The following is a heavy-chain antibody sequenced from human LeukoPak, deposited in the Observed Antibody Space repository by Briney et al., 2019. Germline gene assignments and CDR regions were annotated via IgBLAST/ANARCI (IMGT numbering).Heavy chain of an antibody. Sequence: ASVKVSCKASGYTFTSYGISWVRQAPGQGLEWMGWISAYNGNTNYAQKLQGRVTMTTDTSTSTAYMELRSLRSDDTAVYYCARDSRYYCSGGSCQRVYYYYYMDVWGKGTTVTVSS. D-gene: IGHD2-15*01. J-gene: IGHJ6*03. CDR1: GYTFTSYG. CDR3: ARDSRYYCSGGSCQRVYYYYYMDV. CDR2: ISAYNGNT. V-gene: IGHV1-18*01.